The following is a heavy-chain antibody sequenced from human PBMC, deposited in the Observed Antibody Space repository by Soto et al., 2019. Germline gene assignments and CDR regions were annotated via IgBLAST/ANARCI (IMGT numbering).Heavy chain of an antibody. CDR3: ARGNEYGGNFDY. CDR1: GYTFTSYD. CDR2: MNPNSGNT. V-gene: IGHV1-8*01. J-gene: IGHJ4*02. D-gene: IGHD2-15*01. Sequence: QVQLVQSGAEVKKPGASVKVSCKASGYTFTSYDINWVRQATGQGLESMGWMNPNSGNTAYAQKFQGRVTMTRNTSISTAYVELSSLRSEDTAVYYCARGNEYGGNFDYWGQGTLVTVSS.